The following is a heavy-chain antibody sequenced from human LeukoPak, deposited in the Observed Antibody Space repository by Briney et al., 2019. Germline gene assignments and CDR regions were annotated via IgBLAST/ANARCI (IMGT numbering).Heavy chain of an antibody. V-gene: IGHV3-74*01. J-gene: IGHJ3*02. Sequence: GGSLRLSCAASGFTFRSYWMHWVRQAPGKGLVWVSRINSDGSSTNYADSVKGRFTISRDNAENTLYLQMNSLRVEDTAVYYCAKHRLRAFDIWGQGTMVTVSS. CDR3: AKHRLRAFDI. CDR1: GFTFRSYW. D-gene: IGHD5/OR15-5a*01. CDR2: INSDGSST.